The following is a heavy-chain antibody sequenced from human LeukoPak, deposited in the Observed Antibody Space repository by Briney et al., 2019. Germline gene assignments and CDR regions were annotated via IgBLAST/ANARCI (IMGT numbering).Heavy chain of an antibody. Sequence: GGSLRLSCAASGFTFSDYYMSWIRQAPRKGLEWVSYISSSGSTIYYADSVKGRFTISRDNAKNSLYLQMNSLRAEDTAVYYCARDVPLSSTSPFDYWGQGTLVTVSS. CDR2: ISSSGSTI. V-gene: IGHV3-11*01. CDR3: ARDVPLSSTSPFDY. J-gene: IGHJ4*02. D-gene: IGHD2-2*01. CDR1: GFTFSDYY.